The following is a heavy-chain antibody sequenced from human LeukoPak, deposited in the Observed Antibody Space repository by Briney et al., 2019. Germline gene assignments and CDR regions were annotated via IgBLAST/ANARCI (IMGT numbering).Heavy chain of an antibody. Sequence: GGSLRLSCAASGFTFSSYAMSWVRQAPGKGLEWVSTISGSGGSTYYADSVKGRFTISRDNSKNTLFLQMNSLRAEDTAVYYCAEPTNPGYSSGYGDFDYWGQGTLVTVSS. CDR3: AEPTNPGYSSGYGDFDY. D-gene: IGHD5-18*01. J-gene: IGHJ4*02. CDR1: GFTFSSYA. V-gene: IGHV3-23*01. CDR2: ISGSGGST.